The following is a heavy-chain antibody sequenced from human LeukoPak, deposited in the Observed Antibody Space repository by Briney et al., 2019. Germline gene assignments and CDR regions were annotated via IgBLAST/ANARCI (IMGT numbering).Heavy chain of an antibody. CDR1: GGTFSSYA. J-gene: IGHJ4*02. V-gene: IGHV1-69*04. CDR2: IIPILGIA. Sequence: GASVKVSCKASGGTFSSYAISWVRQAPGQGLEWMGRIIPILGIANYAQKFQGRVTITADKSTSTAYMELSSLRSEDTAVYYCARGEEAVAATDYWGQGTLVTVSS. CDR3: ARGEEAVAATDY. D-gene: IGHD6-19*01.